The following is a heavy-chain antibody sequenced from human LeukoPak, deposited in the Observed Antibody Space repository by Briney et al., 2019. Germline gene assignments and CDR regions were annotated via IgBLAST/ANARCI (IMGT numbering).Heavy chain of an antibody. Sequence: GGSLRLSCAAPGFTFSSYSMNWVRQAPGKGLEWVSSISSSSSYIYYADSVKGRFTISRDNAKNSLYLQMNSLRAEDTAVYYCARGVWFGERCFDYWGQGTLVTVSS. V-gene: IGHV3-21*01. CDR1: GFTFSSYS. D-gene: IGHD3-10*01. CDR2: ISSSSSYI. CDR3: ARGVWFGERCFDY. J-gene: IGHJ4*02.